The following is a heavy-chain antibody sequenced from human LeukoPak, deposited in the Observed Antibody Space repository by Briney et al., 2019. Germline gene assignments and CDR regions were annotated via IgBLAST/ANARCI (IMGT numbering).Heavy chain of an antibody. CDR2: TSDRGDYT. Sequence: GGSLRLSCAASGFTFSSYGMHWVRQAPGKGLEWVSGTSDRGDYTYYADSVKGRFTISRDSSKNTLFLQMNSLRAEDTALYFCARKAQYNGHYPLDYWGQGTLVTVSS. V-gene: IGHV3-23*01. D-gene: IGHD1-7*01. J-gene: IGHJ4*02. CDR3: ARKAQYNGHYPLDY. CDR1: GFTFSSYG.